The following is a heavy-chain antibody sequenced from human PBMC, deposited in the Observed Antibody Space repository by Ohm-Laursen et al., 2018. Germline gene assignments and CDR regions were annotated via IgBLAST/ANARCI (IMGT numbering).Heavy chain of an antibody. CDR3: ARVSIVVVPAAPGQWNYYYYGMDV. J-gene: IGHJ6*02. CDR2: IEKDGSEI. Sequence: SLRLSCAASGFTFKNYWMSWVRQAPGKGLEWVAGIEKDGSEITYVDSVKGRFTISRDNAKSSLFLQMNSLRAADTAVYYCARVSIVVVPAAPGQWNYYYYGMDVWGQGTTVTVSS. CDR1: GFTFKNYW. V-gene: IGHV3-7*01. D-gene: IGHD2-2*01.